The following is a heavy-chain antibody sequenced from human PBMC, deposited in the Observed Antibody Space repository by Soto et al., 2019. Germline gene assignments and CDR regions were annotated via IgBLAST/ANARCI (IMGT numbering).Heavy chain of an antibody. CDR2: INRDGSNT. D-gene: IGHD3-16*01. V-gene: IGHV3-74*01. J-gene: IGHJ6*02. Sequence: EVQLVESGGGLVQPGGSLRLSCAASGFTFSSYWMHWVRQAPGKGLVWVSRINRDGSNTIYADSVKGRFTISREYAKNTLYLQMNSLRAEDTAVYYCARDDGDHVWGTRYGIDVWGQGTTVIVSS. CDR3: ARDDGDHVWGTRYGIDV. CDR1: GFTFSSYW.